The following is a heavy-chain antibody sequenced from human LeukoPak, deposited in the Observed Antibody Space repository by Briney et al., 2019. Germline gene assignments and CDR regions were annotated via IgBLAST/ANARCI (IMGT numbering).Heavy chain of an antibody. Sequence: SVTVSCKASGYTFTSYYMHWVRQAPGQGLEWMGGIIPIFGTANYAQKFQGRVTITTDESTSTAYMELSSLRSEDTAVYYCARGRLVPAANWFDPWGQGTLVTVSS. CDR3: ARGRLVPAANWFDP. CDR2: IIPIFGTA. D-gene: IGHD2-2*01. CDR1: GYTFTSYY. J-gene: IGHJ5*02. V-gene: IGHV1-69*05.